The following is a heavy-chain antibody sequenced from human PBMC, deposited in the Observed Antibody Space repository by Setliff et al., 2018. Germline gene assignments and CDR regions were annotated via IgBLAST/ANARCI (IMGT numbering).Heavy chain of an antibody. Sequence: ASVKVSCKTSGYAFITFGMSWVRQAPGQGLEWMGWMSPVYGIANYARKFQGRVTLTADTSTTTAYLELASLRDDDTAVYYCVRAPPTVVIPPGRAFFDPWGQGTLVTVSS. V-gene: IGHV1-18*01. CDR2: MSPVYGIA. J-gene: IGHJ5*02. CDR1: GYAFITFG. D-gene: IGHD2-2*01. CDR3: VRAPPTVVIPPGRAFFDP.